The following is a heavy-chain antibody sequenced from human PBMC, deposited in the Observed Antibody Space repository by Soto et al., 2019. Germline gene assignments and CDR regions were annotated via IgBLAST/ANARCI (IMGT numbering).Heavy chain of an antibody. Sequence: QVQLQESGPGLVKPTQTLSLTCSVSRAFINSGGFYYSWLRQPPGKGLEWLGYIFHSGSTLYSPSLRGRLTLSADTSRSQLSLYLTAVTAADTAVYYCVRGGIAGHWFGPWGQGILVPVSS. J-gene: IGHJ5*02. D-gene: IGHD2-15*01. V-gene: IGHV4-31*03. CDR3: VRGGIAGHWFGP. CDR1: RAFINSGGFY. CDR2: IFHSGST.